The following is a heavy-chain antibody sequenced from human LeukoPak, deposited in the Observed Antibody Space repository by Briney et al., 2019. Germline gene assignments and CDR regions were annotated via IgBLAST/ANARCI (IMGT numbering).Heavy chain of an antibody. CDR3: ARGPYYDFWSGYMTSYNWFDP. D-gene: IGHD3-3*01. J-gene: IGHJ5*02. Sequence: GGSLRLSCAASGFTFSSYSMNWVRQAPGKGLEWVSSISSSSSYIYYADSVKGRFTISRDNAKNSLNLQMNSLRAEDTAVYYCARGPYYDFWSGYMTSYNWFDPWGQGTLVTVSS. CDR1: GFTFSSYS. CDR2: ISSSSSYI. V-gene: IGHV3-21*01.